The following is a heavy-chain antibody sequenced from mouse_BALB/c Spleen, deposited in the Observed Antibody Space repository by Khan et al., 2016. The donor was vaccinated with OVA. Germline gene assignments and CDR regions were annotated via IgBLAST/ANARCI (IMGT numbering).Heavy chain of an antibody. D-gene: IGHD1-1*02. Sequence: QVQLQQSGAELVRPGTSVKVSRKASGYSFTDYLIDWVKQRPGQGLEWIGVINPGSGDTHYNEKFTGKAKLTADKSSSTAYMQLSSLTSDDSAIYFCARGGYGSLAYWGQGTLVTVSP. CDR3: ARGGYGSLAY. V-gene: IGHV1-54*01. J-gene: IGHJ3*01. CDR1: GYSFTDYL. CDR2: INPGSGDT.